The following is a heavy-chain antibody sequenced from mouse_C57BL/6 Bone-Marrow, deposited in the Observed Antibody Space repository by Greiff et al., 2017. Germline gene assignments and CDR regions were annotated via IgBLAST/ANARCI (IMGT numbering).Heavy chain of an antibody. CDR2: IHPNSGST. D-gene: IGHD3-1*01. V-gene: IGHV1-64*01. Sequence: QVHVKQPGAELVKPGASVKLSCKASGYTFTSYWMHWVKQRPGQGLEWIGMIHPNSGSTNYNEKFKSKATLTVDKSSSTAYMQLSSLTSEDSAVYYCARFGVFDYWGQGTTLTVSS. J-gene: IGHJ2*01. CDR1: GYTFTSYW. CDR3: ARFGVFDY.